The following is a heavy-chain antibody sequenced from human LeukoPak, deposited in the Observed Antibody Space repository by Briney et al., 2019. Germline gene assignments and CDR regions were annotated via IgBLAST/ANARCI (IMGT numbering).Heavy chain of an antibody. Sequence: ASVKVSCKAPGYTFTGYYMHWVRQAPGQGLEWMGWINPNSGGTNYAQKFQGRVTMTRDTSISTAYMELSRLRSDDTAVYYCARGGAHYYDSSGQFDYWGQGTLVTVSS. D-gene: IGHD3-22*01. V-gene: IGHV1-2*02. CDR3: ARGGAHYYDSSGQFDY. CDR1: GYTFTGYY. J-gene: IGHJ4*02. CDR2: INPNSGGT.